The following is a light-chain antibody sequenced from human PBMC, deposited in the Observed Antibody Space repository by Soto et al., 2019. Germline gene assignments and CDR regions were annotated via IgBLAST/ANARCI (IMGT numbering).Light chain of an antibody. J-gene: IGKJ1*01. CDR2: DAS. CDR3: QQRRHTWT. V-gene: IGKV3D-20*02. Sequence: IVLTQSPGTLSLSPGERATLSCRTSQSVSNNYLAWYQQKPGQAPRLLVYDASNRATGLPARFSGSGCAKDFPPTISSLAPEDSAVYYCQQRRHTWTFGQGTKVDIK. CDR1: QSVSNNY.